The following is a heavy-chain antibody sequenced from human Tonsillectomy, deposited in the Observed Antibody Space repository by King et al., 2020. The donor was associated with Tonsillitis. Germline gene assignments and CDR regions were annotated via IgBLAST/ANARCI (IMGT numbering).Heavy chain of an antibody. V-gene: IGHV5-51*01. CDR2: IYPGDSAT. Sequence: VQLVESGAEMKKPGESLTISCKGSGYSFTTYWIGWVRQMPGKGLEWMGIIYPGDSATKYSPSFQGQVTISADRSISTAYLQWSSLKASDTAMYYCARLPLGSGSSYHFHYWGQGTLVTVSS. CDR1: GYSFTTYW. CDR3: ARLPLGSGSSYHFHY. J-gene: IGHJ4*02. D-gene: IGHD3-10*01.